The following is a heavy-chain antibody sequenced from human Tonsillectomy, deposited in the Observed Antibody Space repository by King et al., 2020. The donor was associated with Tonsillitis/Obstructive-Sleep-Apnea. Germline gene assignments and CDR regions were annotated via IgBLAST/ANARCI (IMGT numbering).Heavy chain of an antibody. D-gene: IGHD2-2*01. CDR2: IFYSGST. CDR1: GGSISSSNYY. V-gene: IGHV4-39*01. J-gene: IGHJ6*04. Sequence: QLQESGPGLVKPSETLSLTCTVSGGSISSSNYYWGWIRQPPGKGLEWIGGIFYSGSTYYSPSLKSRVTISVNTSKNQFSLQLNSLTAAETAVYYCARHLERFCSSSSCPSDQYYFYAMDVWGKGTTVTASS. CDR3: ARHLERFCSSSSCPSDQYYFYAMDV.